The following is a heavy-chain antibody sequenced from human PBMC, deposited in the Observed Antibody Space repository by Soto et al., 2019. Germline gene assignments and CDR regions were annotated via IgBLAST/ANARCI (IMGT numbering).Heavy chain of an antibody. V-gene: IGHV4-4*07. Sequence: SEALSLTCSVSGTSVSNYYWSWIRQPAGKGLEHIGRIYTSGSTSYNPSLKSRVTMSMDTSQTQIYLNLTSVTAADTAVYYCARGGIQLSYAFDYWGQGILVTVSS. CDR3: ARGGIQLSYAFDY. CDR1: GTSVSNYY. D-gene: IGHD5-18*01. CDR2: IYTSGST. J-gene: IGHJ4*02.